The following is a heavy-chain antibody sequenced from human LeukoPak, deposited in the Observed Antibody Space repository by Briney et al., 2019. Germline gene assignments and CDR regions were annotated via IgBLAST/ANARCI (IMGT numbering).Heavy chain of an antibody. V-gene: IGHV4-31*03. CDR1: GGSISSGGYY. Sequence: SETLSLTCTVSGGSISSGGYYWSWICQHPGKGLEWIGYIYYSGSTYYNPSLKSRVTISVDTSKNQFSLKLSSVTAADTAVYYCARDLWGANHYFDYWGQGTLVTVSS. J-gene: IGHJ4*02. CDR2: IYYSGST. D-gene: IGHD7-27*01. CDR3: ARDLWGANHYFDY.